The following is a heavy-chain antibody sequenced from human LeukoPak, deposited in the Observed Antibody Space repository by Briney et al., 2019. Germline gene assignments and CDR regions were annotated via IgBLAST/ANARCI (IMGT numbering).Heavy chain of an antibody. CDR3: ARGRKNSYGYPYYFDY. CDR1: GFTFSSYE. V-gene: IGHV3-48*03. CDR2: ISSSGSTI. Sequence: GGSLRLSCAASGFTFSSYEMNWVRQAPGKGLEWVSYISSSGSTIYYADSVKGRFTISRDNAKNSLYLQMNSLRAEDTAVYYCARGRKNSYGYPYYFDYWGQGTLVTVSS. J-gene: IGHJ4*02. D-gene: IGHD5-18*01.